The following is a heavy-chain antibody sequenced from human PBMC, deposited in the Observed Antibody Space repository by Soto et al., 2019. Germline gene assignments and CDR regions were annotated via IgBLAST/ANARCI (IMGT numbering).Heavy chain of an antibody. Sequence: ASVKVSCKASAYTLTNNGIHWVRQAAGERLEWMAWFNPDNGDTKYSQKFQGRVTFTSDTSASTAYMELSGLRSEDTAVYYCARDSWITTKRMDVWGQGTTVTVSS. D-gene: IGHD1-1*01. J-gene: IGHJ6*02. CDR1: AYTLTNNG. V-gene: IGHV1-3*01. CDR2: FNPDNGDT. CDR3: ARDSWITTKRMDV.